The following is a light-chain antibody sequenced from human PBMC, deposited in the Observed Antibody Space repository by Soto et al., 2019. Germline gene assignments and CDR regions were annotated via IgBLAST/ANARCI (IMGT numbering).Light chain of an antibody. V-gene: IGKV2-28*01. CDR1: QSLLHGNGYDY. J-gene: IGKJ3*01. CDR2: LAS. CDR3: MQARQTPQT. Sequence: DIVMTQSPLSLLVTPGEPASISCRSSQSLLHGNGYDYLDWYLQKPGQSPRLLIYLASSRASGVPDRFSGSGSGTDFTLKISRVEAEDVGVYYCMQARQTPQTFGPGTKVDIK.